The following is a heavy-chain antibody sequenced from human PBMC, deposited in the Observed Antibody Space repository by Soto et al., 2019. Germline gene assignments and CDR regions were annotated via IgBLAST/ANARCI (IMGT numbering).Heavy chain of an antibody. J-gene: IGHJ4*02. CDR3: ASPVGAVAGTGDWLGY. D-gene: IGHD6-19*01. CDR2: IYSGGST. CDR1: GFTVSSNY. V-gene: IGHV3-66*01. Sequence: EVQLVESGGGLVQPGGSLRLSCAASGFTVSSNYMSWVRQAPGKGLEWVSVIYSGGSTYYADSVKGRFTISRDNSKNTLYLQMNSLRAEDTAVYYCASPVGAVAGTGDWLGYWGQGTLVTVSS.